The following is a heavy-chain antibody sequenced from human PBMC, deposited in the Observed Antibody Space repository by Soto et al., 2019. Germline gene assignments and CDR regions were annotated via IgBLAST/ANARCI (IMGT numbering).Heavy chain of an antibody. CDR1: VFTFSTSV. D-gene: IGHD5-12*01. CDR3: TWSLVARDAFDE. V-gene: IGHV3-23*01. Sequence: GWSLRLSCAASVFTFSTSVMSWVRQAPGKGLQWVSSISGRGDRTNYADSVKGRFTVSRDNSKNTLFLDMNAVTADDTALYYCTWSLVARDAFDEWGQGTMVTVSS. CDR2: ISGRGDRT. J-gene: IGHJ3*01.